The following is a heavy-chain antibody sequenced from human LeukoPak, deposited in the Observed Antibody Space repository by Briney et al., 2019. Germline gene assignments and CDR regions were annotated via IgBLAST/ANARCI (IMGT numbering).Heavy chain of an antibody. CDR2: IYYSGST. CDR3: ARLFTPSYYYDSATQDY. Sequence: SETLSLTCTVSGGSISSSRYYWGWIRQPPGKGLGWIGSIYYSGSTYYNPSLKSRVTISVDTSKNQFSPKLSSVTAADTAVYYCARLFTPSYYYDSATQDYWGQGTLVTVSS. D-gene: IGHD3-22*01. CDR1: GGSISSSRYY. V-gene: IGHV4-39*01. J-gene: IGHJ4*02.